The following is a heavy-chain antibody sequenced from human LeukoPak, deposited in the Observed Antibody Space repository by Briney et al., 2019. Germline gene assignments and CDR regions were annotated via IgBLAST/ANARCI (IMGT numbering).Heavy chain of an antibody. CDR2: IYPCYSDT. CDR1: GYSFTNYW. Sequence: PGESLKISCKGSGYSFTNYWLGSVGHMTGKGLEWMGIIYPCYSDTRYSPYFQGKVTISADKSIGTADLQCSGLKASDAATYYCATWYTSGWYDAFHICGQGTMVTVSA. D-gene: IGHD6-19*01. CDR3: ATWYTSGWYDAFHI. J-gene: IGHJ3*02. V-gene: IGHV5-51*01.